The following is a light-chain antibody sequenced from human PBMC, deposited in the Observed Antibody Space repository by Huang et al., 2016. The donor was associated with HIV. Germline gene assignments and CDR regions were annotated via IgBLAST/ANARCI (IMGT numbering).Light chain of an antibody. CDR1: QSVSTN. V-gene: IGKV3-15*01. CDR2: AAS. J-gene: IGKJ1*01. Sequence: ETEMTQLPATLSVSPGESATLSCRASQSVSTNLAWYQQKPGQAPRLVIYAASTRATGIPGRFGGSGSGTEFTLTISSLQSEDFAIYYCLQYNTWPKTFGQGTKVDFK. CDR3: LQYNTWPKT.